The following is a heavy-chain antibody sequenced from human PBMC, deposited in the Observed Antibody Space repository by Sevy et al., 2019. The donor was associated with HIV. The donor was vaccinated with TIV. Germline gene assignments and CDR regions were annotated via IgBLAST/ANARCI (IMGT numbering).Heavy chain of an antibody. V-gene: IGHV3-15*01. J-gene: IGHJ4*02. D-gene: IGHD3-22*01. Sequence: GGSLRLSCAASGFTFSNAWMSWVRQAPGKGLEWVGRIKSKTDGGTTDYAAPVKGRFTISSDDSKNPLYLQMNSLKTEDTAVYYCTSTGGHYYDSDFDYWGQGTLVTVSS. CDR2: IKSKTDGGTT. CDR3: TSTGGHYYDSDFDY. CDR1: GFTFSNAW.